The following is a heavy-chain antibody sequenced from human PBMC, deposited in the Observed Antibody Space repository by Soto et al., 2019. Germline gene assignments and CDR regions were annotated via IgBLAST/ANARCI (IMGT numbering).Heavy chain of an antibody. D-gene: IGHD3-16*01. V-gene: IGHV4-34*01. CDR1: GGSFSGYY. J-gene: IGHJ4*02. CDR3: ARGLRGGARRSFDY. CDR2: INHSGST. Sequence: QVQLQQWGAGLLKPSETLSLTCAVNGGSFSGYYWSWIRQPPGKGLVWIGEINHSGSTNDNPSLKSRVTISADTSKSQFSLKLSSVTAANTAVYYCARGLRGGARRSFDYWGQGTLVTVSS.